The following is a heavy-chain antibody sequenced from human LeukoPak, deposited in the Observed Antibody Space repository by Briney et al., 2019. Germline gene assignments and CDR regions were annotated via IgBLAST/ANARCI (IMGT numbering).Heavy chain of an antibody. CDR3: AKPAQQWSVASDFDF. Sequence: GGSLRVSCAASGFTFGSYAMSWVRQAPGKGLEWVSAISGSGGSTYYADSVKGRFTISRDNSKNTLYLQMSSLRAEDTAVYYCAKPAQQWSVASDFDFWGQGTLVTVSS. D-gene: IGHD6-19*01. V-gene: IGHV3-23*01. J-gene: IGHJ4*02. CDR1: GFTFGSYA. CDR2: ISGSGGST.